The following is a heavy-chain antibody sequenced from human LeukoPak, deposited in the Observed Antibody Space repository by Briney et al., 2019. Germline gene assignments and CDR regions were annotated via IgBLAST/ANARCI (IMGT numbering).Heavy chain of an antibody. J-gene: IGHJ4*02. CDR3: ARLRGFDY. Sequence: GGSLRLSCAASGFTFSDYYMSWIRQAPGKGLEWVANIKQDGSEKYYVDSVKGRFTISRDNAKNSLYLQMNSLTAEDTAVYYCARLRGFDYWGQGTLVTVSS. V-gene: IGHV3-7*01. CDR1: GFTFSDYY. D-gene: IGHD4-17*01. CDR2: IKQDGSEK.